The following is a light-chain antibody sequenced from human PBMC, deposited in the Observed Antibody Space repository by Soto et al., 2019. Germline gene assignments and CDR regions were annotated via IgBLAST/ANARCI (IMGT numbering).Light chain of an antibody. CDR2: GAS. CDR3: QQYNNWPIT. CDR1: QSVRSK. V-gene: IGKV3-15*01. Sequence: EVVMTQSPDTLSVSPGETVTLSCRASQSVRSKLAWYQQKPGQAPRLLIYGASTRATGIPARFSGSGSGTEFTLTISSLQSEDFAVYYCQQYNNWPITFGQGTRLEI. J-gene: IGKJ5*01.